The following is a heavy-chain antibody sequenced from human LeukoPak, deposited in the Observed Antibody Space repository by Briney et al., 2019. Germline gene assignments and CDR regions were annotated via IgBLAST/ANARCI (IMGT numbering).Heavy chain of an antibody. CDR1: GFTFSSTA. V-gene: IGHV3-64D*09. J-gene: IGHJ4*02. CDR2: ISSNGGST. CDR3: VKVGKMGDY. D-gene: IGHD1-26*01. Sequence: PAGSLRLSCSASGFTFSSTAMHWVRQAPGKGLEYVSAISSNGGSTYYTDSVKGRFTISRDNSKNTLNLQMSSLRAEDTAVYYCVKVGKMGDYWGQGTLVTVSS.